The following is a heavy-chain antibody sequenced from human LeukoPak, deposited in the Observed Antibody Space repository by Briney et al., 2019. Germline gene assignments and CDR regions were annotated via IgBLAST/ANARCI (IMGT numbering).Heavy chain of an antibody. V-gene: IGHV4-59*01. Sequence: QASETLSLTCTVSGGSSSSYYWSWIRQPPGKGLEWIGYIYYSGTTNYNPSLKSRVTISVDTSKNQFSLKLSSVTAADTAVYYCAKIDRGYSSGWSGFDPWGQGTLVTVSS. J-gene: IGHJ5*02. CDR2: IYYSGTT. CDR1: GGSSSSYY. CDR3: AKIDRGYSSGWSGFDP. D-gene: IGHD6-19*01.